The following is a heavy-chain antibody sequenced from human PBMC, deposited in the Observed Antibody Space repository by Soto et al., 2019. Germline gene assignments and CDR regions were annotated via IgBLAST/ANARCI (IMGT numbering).Heavy chain of an antibody. CDR2: INHSGST. CDR1: GGSFSGYY. CDR3: ARGSSIAVAGTSLDYYYMDV. D-gene: IGHD6-19*01. V-gene: IGHV4-34*01. J-gene: IGHJ6*03. Sequence: SETLSLTCAVYGGSFSGYYWSWIRQPPGKGLEWIGEINHSGSTNYNPSLKSRVTISVDTSKNQFSLKLSSVTAADTAVYYCARGSSIAVAGTSLDYYYMDVWGKGTTVTXSS.